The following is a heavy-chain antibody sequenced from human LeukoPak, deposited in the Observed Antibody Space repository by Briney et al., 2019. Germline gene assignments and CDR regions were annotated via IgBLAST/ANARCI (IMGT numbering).Heavy chain of an antibody. CDR1: GGSISSSSYY. D-gene: IGHD3-16*01. CDR2: IYYSGTT. CDR3: ARLGGAALRYFDY. J-gene: IGHJ4*02. Sequence: PSETLSLTCTVSGGSISSSSYYWGWIRQPPGKGLEWIGSIYYSGTTYYNPSLKSRVTISVDTSKNQFSLKLCSVTAADTAVYYCARLGGAALRYFDYWGQGTLVNVSS. V-gene: IGHV4-39*01.